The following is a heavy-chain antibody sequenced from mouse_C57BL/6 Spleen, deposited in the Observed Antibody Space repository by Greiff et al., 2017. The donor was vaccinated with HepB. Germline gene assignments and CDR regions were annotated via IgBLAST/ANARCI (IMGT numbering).Heavy chain of an antibody. J-gene: IGHJ2*01. Sequence: EVQLQESGPGLVKPSQSLSLTCSVTGYSITSGYYWNWIRQFPGNKLEWMGYISYDGSNNYNPSLKNRISITRDTSKNQFFLKLNSVTTEDTATYYCARDLGTTVDYFDYWGQGTTLTVSS. D-gene: IGHD1-1*01. CDR2: ISYDGSN. CDR1: GYSITSGYY. V-gene: IGHV3-6*01. CDR3: ARDLGTTVDYFDY.